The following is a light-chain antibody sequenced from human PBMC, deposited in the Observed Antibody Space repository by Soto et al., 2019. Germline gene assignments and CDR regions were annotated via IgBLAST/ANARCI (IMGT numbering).Light chain of an antibody. J-gene: IGKJ1*01. CDR3: QQYYDNPGT. CDR2: ATS. CDR1: QGISSY. V-gene: IGKV1-8*01. Sequence: AIRMTQSPSSLSASTGDRVTITCRASQGISSYLAWYQQKPGKAPKLLMYATSTLESGVPSRFSGSGSGTEFTLTISCLQSDDFATYSCQQYYDNPGTFGQGTKVEI.